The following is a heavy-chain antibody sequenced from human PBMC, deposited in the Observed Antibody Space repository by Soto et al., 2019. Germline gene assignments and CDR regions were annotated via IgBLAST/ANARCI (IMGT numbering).Heavy chain of an antibody. D-gene: IGHD6-13*01. CDR1: GGSISSGDYY. CDR2: IYYSGST. Sequence: PSETLSLTCTVSGGSISSGDYYWSWIRQPPGKGLEWIGYIYYSGSTYYNPSLKSRVTISVDTSKNQFSLKLSSVTAADTAVYYCARDSSSLEYYYYYGMDVWGQGTTVTVSS. V-gene: IGHV4-30-4*01. J-gene: IGHJ6*02. CDR3: ARDSSSLEYYYYYGMDV.